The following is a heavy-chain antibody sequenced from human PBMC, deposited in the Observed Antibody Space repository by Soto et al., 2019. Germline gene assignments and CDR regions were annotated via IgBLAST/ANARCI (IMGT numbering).Heavy chain of an antibody. V-gene: IGHV1-69*01. Sequence: QVQLVQSGAEVKKPGSSVKVSCKASGGTFTSYVFSWVRQAPGQGLELMGGILPIFGTTSYAQKFQGRITITADQPTSTASMELSSLSSEDTAVYYCAGSSGLYYNAMDVWGQGTTVTVSS. CDR2: ILPIFGTT. D-gene: IGHD6-19*01. CDR3: AGSSGLYYNAMDV. CDR1: GGTFTSYV. J-gene: IGHJ6*02.